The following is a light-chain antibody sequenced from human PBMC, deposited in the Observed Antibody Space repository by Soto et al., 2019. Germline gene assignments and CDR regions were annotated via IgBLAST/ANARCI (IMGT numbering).Light chain of an antibody. J-gene: IGKJ5*01. CDR1: QSVSSY. CDR3: QQRSNGPPLT. Sequence: EIVLTHNLTTLLLSPGNRATLSCRSSQSVSSYLAWYQQKPGQAPRLLIYDASNRATGIQARFSGSGSGTDFTLTISSLEPEDFAVYYYQQRSNGPPLTFGQGTRLDIK. V-gene: IGKV3-11*01. CDR2: DAS.